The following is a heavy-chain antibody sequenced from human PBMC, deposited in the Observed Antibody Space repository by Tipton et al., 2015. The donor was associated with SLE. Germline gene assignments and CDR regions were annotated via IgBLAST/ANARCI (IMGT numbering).Heavy chain of an antibody. D-gene: IGHD2-8*02. V-gene: IGHV1-2*02. Sequence: QLVQSGAEVRKPGASVKVSCKASAYTFTDFYIHWVRQAPGQRLEWMGWINPNSGNTYFIEKFQGRLTMTRVTSISTAYMELSRLRSDDTAVHFCARDHESLTGIDSQRLPSWGQGTLVTVSS. CDR1: AYTFTDFY. CDR3: ARDHESLTGIDSQRLPS. J-gene: IGHJ4*02. CDR2: INPNSGNT.